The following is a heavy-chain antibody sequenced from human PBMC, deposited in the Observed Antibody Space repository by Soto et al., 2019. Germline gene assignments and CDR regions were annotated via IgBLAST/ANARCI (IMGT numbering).Heavy chain of an antibody. CDR1: GGSISSYY. J-gene: IGHJ4*02. CDR3: ARQSVGPYGSGSYFDY. CDR2: IYYSGST. D-gene: IGHD3-10*01. V-gene: IGHV4-59*08. Sequence: QVQLQESGPGLVKPSETLSLTCTVSGGSISSYYWSWIRQPPGKGLEWIGYIYYSGSTNYNPSLNSRFTISVDTSNTQFSLKLSSVTAADTAVYYCARQSVGPYGSGSYFDYWGQGTLITVSS.